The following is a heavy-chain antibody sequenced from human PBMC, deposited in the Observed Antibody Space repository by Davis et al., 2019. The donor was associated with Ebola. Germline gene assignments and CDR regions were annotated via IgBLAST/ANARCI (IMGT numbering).Heavy chain of an antibody. Sequence: GGSLRLSCAASGFTFSSYSMNWFRQAPGKGLEWVSSISSSSRYIYYADSVKGRFTISRDNAKNSLYLQMNSLRAEDTAVYYCARSSIAARPGYYYGMDVWGQGTTVTVSS. V-gene: IGHV3-21*01. CDR3: ARSSIAARPGYYYGMDV. J-gene: IGHJ6*02. CDR2: ISSSSRYI. D-gene: IGHD6-6*01. CDR1: GFTFSSYS.